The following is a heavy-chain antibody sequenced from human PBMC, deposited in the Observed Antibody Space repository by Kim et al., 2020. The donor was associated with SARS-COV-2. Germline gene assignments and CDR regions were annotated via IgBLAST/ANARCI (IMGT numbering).Heavy chain of an antibody. CDR3: AMGLELGTNH. J-gene: IGHJ5*02. D-gene: IGHD7-27*01. CDR2: YI. Sequence: YIYYADSVKGRFTTSRDNAKNSLYLQMSSLRAEDTAVYYCAMGLELGTNHWGQGTLVTVSS. V-gene: IGHV3-21*01.